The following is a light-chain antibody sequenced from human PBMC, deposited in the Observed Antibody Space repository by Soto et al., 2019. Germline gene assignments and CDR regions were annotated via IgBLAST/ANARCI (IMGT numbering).Light chain of an antibody. V-gene: IGKV1-39*01. CDR2: AAS. CDR1: QSISSY. J-gene: IGKJ5*01. CDR3: QHSHGIPTA. Sequence: DVRRTQSPSYLSASVGDRVTITCRASQSISSYLNWYQQKPGKAPKLLIYAASSLQSGVPSRFSGSGSGTDFTLTISSFQPKDFATSYFQHSHGIPTAFRQGTRQE.